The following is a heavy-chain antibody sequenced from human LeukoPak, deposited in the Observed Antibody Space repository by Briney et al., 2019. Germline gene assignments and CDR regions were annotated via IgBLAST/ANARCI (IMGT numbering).Heavy chain of an antibody. CDR1: GYTFSSYA. CDR3: ARSNYYDSRSWGFDI. D-gene: IGHD3-22*01. V-gene: IGHV3-30*04. J-gene: IGHJ3*02. CDR2: ISYDGTNK. Sequence: GGSLRLSCAASGYTFSSYAMHWVRQAPGKGLEWVTIISYDGTNKYYADSVRGRFTISRDNSKNTLFLQMNSLRAEDTAVYYCARSNYYDSRSWGFDIWGQGTMVTVSS.